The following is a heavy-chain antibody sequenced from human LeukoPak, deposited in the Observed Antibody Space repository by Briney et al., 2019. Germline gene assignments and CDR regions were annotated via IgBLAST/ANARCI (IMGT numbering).Heavy chain of an antibody. J-gene: IGHJ4*02. CDR1: GFTVSSNY. Sequence: PGGSLRLSCAASGFTVSSNYMSWVRQAPGKGLEWVSVIYSGGSTYYADSVKGRFTISRDNSKNTLYLQMNSLRAEDTAVYYCARGVGHVGGSSWYFDYWGQGTLVTVSS. D-gene: IGHD6-13*01. V-gene: IGHV3-66*01. CDR2: IYSGGST. CDR3: ARGVGHVGGSSWYFDY.